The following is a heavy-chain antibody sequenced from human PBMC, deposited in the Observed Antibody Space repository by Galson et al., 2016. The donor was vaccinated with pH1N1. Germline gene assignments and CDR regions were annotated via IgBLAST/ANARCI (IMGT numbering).Heavy chain of an antibody. CDR1: GYTFTSNA. CDR2: INTNTGNP. CDR3: ARSYCSSTSCYGGSYYYYGMDV. Sequence: SVKVSCKASGYTFTSNAMNWVRQAPGQGLEWMGWINTNTGNPTYAQGFTGRFVFSLDTSVSMAYLQISSLKAEDTAMYYCARSYCSSTSCYGGSYYYYGMDVGGQGTTVTVSS. J-gene: IGHJ6*02. V-gene: IGHV7-4-1*04. D-gene: IGHD2-2*01.